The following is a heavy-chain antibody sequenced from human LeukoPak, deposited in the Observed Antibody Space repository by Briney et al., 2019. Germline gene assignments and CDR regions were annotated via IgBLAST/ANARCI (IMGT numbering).Heavy chain of an antibody. J-gene: IGHJ4*02. V-gene: IGHV4-34*01. CDR2: INHSGST. CDR3: ASGQYYDLWSGYYVD. CDR1: GGSFSGHY. D-gene: IGHD3-3*01. Sequence: SETLSLTCAVYGGSFSGHYWSWIRQPPGKGLEXXXEINHSGSTNYNPSLESRVTISVDTSKNHFSLKLSSVTAADTAVYYCASGQYYDLWSGYYVDWGQGTLVTVSA.